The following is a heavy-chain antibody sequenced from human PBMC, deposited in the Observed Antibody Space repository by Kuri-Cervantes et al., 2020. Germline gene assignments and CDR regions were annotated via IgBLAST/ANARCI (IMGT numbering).Heavy chain of an antibody. CDR1: GYTFTGYY. CDR2: MNPNSGNT. V-gene: IGHV1-8*02. D-gene: IGHD2-2*01. J-gene: IGHJ6*02. CDR3: ARGTYPRRVVPAARYYYGMDV. Sequence: ASVKVSCKASGYTFTGYYMHWVRQAPGQGLEWMGWMNPNSGNTGYAQKFQGRVTMTRSTSISTAYMELSSLRSEDTAVYYCARGTYPRRVVPAARYYYGMDVWGQGTTVTVSS.